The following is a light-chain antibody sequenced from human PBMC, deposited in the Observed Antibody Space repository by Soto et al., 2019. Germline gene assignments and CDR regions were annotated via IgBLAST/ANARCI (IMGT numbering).Light chain of an antibody. J-gene: IGKJ1*01. V-gene: IGKV1-5*01. CDR1: QSISSW. Sequence: DIQMTQSPSTLSASVGDRVTITCRASQSISSWLAWYQQKPGKAPKLLIYDASNLESGVPSRFSGSGSGTDFTLTISNLQPEDFATYSCQQSYNSPQTFGQGTKVDIK. CDR3: QQSYNSPQT. CDR2: DAS.